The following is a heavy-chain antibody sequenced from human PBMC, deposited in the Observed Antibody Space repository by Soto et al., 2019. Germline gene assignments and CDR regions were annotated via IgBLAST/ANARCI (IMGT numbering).Heavy chain of an antibody. V-gene: IGHV2-5*02. CDR1: GFSLSARGVG. CDR2: IYWDDDK. CDR3: AHPTPYSSSRIDY. J-gene: IGHJ4*02. D-gene: IGHD6-6*01. Sequence: QITLKESGPTLVKPTQTLTLTCTFSGFSLSARGVGVGGIRQPPGKALEWLAFIYWDDDKPCSPSLKSRLTLTKDPPKNQVALTMTNMDPVDTGTYYCAHPTPYSSSRIDYWGQGTLVTVSS.